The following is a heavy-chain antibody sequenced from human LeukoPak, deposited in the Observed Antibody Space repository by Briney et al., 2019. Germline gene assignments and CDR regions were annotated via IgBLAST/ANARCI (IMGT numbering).Heavy chain of an antibody. J-gene: IGHJ4*02. CDR1: GFTFSNYA. CDR3: ARSPSYFGSARYYFDS. Sequence: PGGSLRLSCAASGFTFSNYAMHWVRQAPGKGLEYVSAISASGSSTYYANSVKGRFTFSRDNSKNTLYLQVGSLTVEDMAVYYCARSPSYFGSARYYFDSWGQGTLVTVSS. CDR2: ISASGSST. D-gene: IGHD3-10*01. V-gene: IGHV3-64*01.